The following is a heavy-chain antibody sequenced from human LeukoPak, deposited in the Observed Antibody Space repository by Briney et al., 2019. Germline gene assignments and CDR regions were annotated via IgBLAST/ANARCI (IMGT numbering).Heavy chain of an antibody. D-gene: IGHD6-19*01. CDR1: GFTFSSYE. Sequence: GGSLRLSCAVSGFTFSSYEMNWVRQAPGKGLEWVASIKPDGSEKYYLDSVKGRFTISRDNSRDSLYLQMTSLRDDDTSVYYCARDASALYWGRGTPVTVSS. J-gene: IGHJ4*02. CDR2: IKPDGSEK. CDR3: ARDASALY. V-gene: IGHV3-7*01.